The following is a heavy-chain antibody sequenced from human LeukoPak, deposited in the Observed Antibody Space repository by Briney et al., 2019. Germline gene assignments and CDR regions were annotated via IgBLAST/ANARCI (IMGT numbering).Heavy chain of an antibody. V-gene: IGHV3-74*01. CDR3: ARSNQADDY. D-gene: IGHD1-14*01. J-gene: IGHJ4*02. Sequence: GGSLRLSCAASGFTFSSYLMHWVRQVPGKGLVWVARINPGGSSITYADSVKGRFTISRDNAKNTLYLQMDSLGAEDTGVYYCARSNQADDYWGQGTLVTVSS. CDR1: GFTFSSYL. CDR2: INPGGSSI.